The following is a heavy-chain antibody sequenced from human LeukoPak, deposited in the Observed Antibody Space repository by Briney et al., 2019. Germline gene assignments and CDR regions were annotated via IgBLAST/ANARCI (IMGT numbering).Heavy chain of an antibody. CDR1: GFTFSSYG. D-gene: IGHD1-14*01. CDR3: TTGQTARLTANYNYYFMTV. Sequence: GGSLRLSCAASGFTFSSYGMNWVRQAPGKGLEWVAVICSDGSNTYYADSVKGRFTISRDNSKNTLYLQMNSLRAEDTAVYYCTTGQTARLTANYNYYFMTVWSKGTTVTV. CDR2: ICSDGSNT. V-gene: IGHV3-33*08. J-gene: IGHJ6*03.